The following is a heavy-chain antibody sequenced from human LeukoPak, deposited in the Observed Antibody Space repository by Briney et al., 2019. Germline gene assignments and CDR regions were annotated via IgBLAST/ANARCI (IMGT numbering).Heavy chain of an antibody. J-gene: IGHJ6*03. D-gene: IGHD1-26*01. Sequence: SETLSLTCTVSGGSISSSSYYWGWIRQPPGKGLEWIGSIYYSGSTYYNPSLKSRVTISVDTSKNQFSLKLSSVTAADTAVYYCAKVGAPAGYYYYMDVWGKGTTVTASS. CDR3: AKVGAPAGYYYYMDV. CDR2: IYYSGST. V-gene: IGHV4-39*07. CDR1: GGSISSSSYY.